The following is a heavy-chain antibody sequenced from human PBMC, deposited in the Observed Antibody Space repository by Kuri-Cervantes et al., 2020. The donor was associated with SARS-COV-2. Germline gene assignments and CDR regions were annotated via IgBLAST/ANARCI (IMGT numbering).Heavy chain of an antibody. J-gene: IGHJ4*02. Sequence: GGSLRLSCAASGFTFDDYGISWVRQAPGRGLEWVSGINWNGGSTGYADSVKGRFTISRDNAKNSLYLRMNSLRAEDTAVYYCAREHCSSTSCYGLDYWGQGTLVTVSS. CDR1: GFTFDDYG. D-gene: IGHD2-2*01. CDR2: INWNGGST. CDR3: AREHCSSTSCYGLDY. V-gene: IGHV3-20*04.